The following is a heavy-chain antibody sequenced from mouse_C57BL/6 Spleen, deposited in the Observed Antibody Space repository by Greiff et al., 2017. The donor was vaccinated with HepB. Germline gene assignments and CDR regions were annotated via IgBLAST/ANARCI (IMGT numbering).Heavy chain of an antibody. CDR3: ARDATAY. CDR1: GFTFSSYA. V-gene: IGHV5-4*01. D-gene: IGHD1-1*01. CDR2: ISDGGSYT. J-gene: IGHJ3*01. Sequence: EVKLMESGGGLVKPGGSLKLSCAASGFTFSSYAMSWVRQTPEKRLEWVATISDGGSYTYYPDNVKGRFTISRDNAKNNLYLQMSHLKSEDTAMYYCARDATAYWGQGTLVTVSA.